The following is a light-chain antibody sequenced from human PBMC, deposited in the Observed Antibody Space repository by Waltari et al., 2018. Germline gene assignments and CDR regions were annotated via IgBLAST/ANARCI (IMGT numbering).Light chain of an antibody. CDR1: QSLLSRSNNKNY. Sequence: DIVMTQSPDSLAASLGERAPINCKSSQSLLSRSNNKNYLAWYRQKPGQPPKLLIYWASTRESGVPDRFSGSGSGADFTLTISSLQAEDVAVYYCQQYYSLPLTFGGGTKVEI. J-gene: IGKJ4*01. V-gene: IGKV4-1*01. CDR3: QQYYSLPLT. CDR2: WAS.